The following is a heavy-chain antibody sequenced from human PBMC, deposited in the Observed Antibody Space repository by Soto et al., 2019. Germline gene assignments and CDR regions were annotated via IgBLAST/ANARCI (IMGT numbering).Heavy chain of an antibody. Sequence: PSETLSLTCAVYGGSFSGYYWSWIRQPPGKGLEWIGEINHSGSTNYNPSLKSRVTISVDTSKNQFSLKLSSVTAADTAVYYCARVDGWSGYYYGMDVWGQGTTVTVS. J-gene: IGHJ6*02. CDR2: INHSGST. CDR3: ARVDGWSGYYYGMDV. CDR1: GGSFSGYY. D-gene: IGHD6-19*01. V-gene: IGHV4-34*01.